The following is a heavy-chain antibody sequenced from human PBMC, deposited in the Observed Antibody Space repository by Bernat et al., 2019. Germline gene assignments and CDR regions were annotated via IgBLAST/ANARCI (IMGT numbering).Heavy chain of an antibody. CDR3: AKDIEWELPVLGVFDY. D-gene: IGHD1-26*01. J-gene: IGHJ4*02. Sequence: EVQLLESGGGLVQPGGSLRLSCAASGFTFSSYAMSWVRQAPGKGLEWVSAISGSGGSTYYADSVKGRFTISRDNSKNTLYLQMNSLRAEDTAVYYCAKDIEWELPVLGVFDYWGQGTLVTVSS. V-gene: IGHV3-23*01. CDR2: ISGSGGST. CDR1: GFTFSSYA.